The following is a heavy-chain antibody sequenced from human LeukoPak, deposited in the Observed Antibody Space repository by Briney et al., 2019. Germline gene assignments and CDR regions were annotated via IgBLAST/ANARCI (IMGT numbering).Heavy chain of an antibody. J-gene: IGHJ4*02. CDR3: GRDLEENGVTH. D-gene: IGHD4-17*01. V-gene: IGHV4-34*01. CDR2: INHSGST. CDR1: GGSFSGYH. Sequence: PSETLSLTCAVYGGSFSGYHWSWIRQPPGKGLEWIGEINHSGSTNYNPSLKSRVTILVDTSKNQFSLHLKSVTAADTAVYYCGRDLEENGVTHWGLGTLVTVSS.